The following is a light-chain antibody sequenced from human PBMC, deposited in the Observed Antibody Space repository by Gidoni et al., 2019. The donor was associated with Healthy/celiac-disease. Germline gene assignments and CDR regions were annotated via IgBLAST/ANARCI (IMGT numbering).Light chain of an antibody. Sequence: SYELTQPPPASVSPGQTASITCSGDKLGDKYACWYQQKPGQSPVLVIYQDSKRPSGIPERFSGSNSGNTATLTISGTQAMDEADYYCQAWDSSIVVFGGGTKLTVL. CDR2: QDS. J-gene: IGLJ2*01. V-gene: IGLV3-1*01. CDR3: QAWDSSIVV. CDR1: KLGDKY.